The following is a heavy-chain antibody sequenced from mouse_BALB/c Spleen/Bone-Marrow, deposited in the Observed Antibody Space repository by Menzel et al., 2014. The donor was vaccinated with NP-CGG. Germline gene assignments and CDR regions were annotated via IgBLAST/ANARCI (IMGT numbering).Heavy chain of an antibody. CDR3: ASAYDCGRGYAMDY. CDR1: GYAFSNYG. D-gene: IGHD2-4*01. J-gene: IGHJ4*01. Sequence: QVQLQQSGAELVRPGSSVKISCKASGYAFSNYGMNWVKQRPGQGLEWIGQIYPGDGDTNYNGKFKGRVTLTADKSSSTAYMQLSSLTSEDSAVYFCASAYDCGRGYAMDYWGQGTSVTVSS. V-gene: IGHV1-80*01. CDR2: IYPGDGDT.